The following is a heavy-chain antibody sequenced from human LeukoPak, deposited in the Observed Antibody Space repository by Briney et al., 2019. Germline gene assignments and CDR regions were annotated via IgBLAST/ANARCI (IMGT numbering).Heavy chain of an antibody. V-gene: IGHV6-1*01. CDR2: TYYRSKWYN. CDR3: SVFYDRSDYGDS. J-gene: IGHJ4*02. CDR1: GDSVSSNSAA. D-gene: IGHD3-22*01. Sequence: SQTLSLTCAISGDSVSSNSAAWNWIRQSPSRGLEWLGRTYYRSKWYNDYAVSVKSRITINPDTSKNQFSLQLNSVTPEDTAVYYCSVFYDRSDYGDSWGQGTLVTVSS.